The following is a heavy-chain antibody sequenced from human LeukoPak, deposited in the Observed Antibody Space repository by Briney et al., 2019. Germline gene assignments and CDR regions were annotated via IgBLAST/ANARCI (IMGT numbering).Heavy chain of an antibody. J-gene: IGHJ4*02. CDR3: ARTYYDILTGYYEYYFDY. V-gene: IGHV5-51*01. D-gene: IGHD3-9*01. Sequence: GESLKISCKGSGYSFTSYWIGWVRQMPGKGLEWVVIIYPGDSDTRYSPSFQGQVTISADKSISTAYLQWSSLKASDTAMYYCARTYYDILTGYYEYYFDYWGQGTLVTVSS. CDR2: IYPGDSDT. CDR1: GYSFTSYW.